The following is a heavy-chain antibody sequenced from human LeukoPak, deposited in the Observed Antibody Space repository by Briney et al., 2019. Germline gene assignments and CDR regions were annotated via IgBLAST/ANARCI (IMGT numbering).Heavy chain of an antibody. J-gene: IGHJ4*02. D-gene: IGHD5-12*01. CDR3: ARGVGGSDDY. CDR1: GFTFRTSW. V-gene: IGHV3-74*01. Sequence: GGSLRLSCAASGFTFRTSWMHWVRQAPGKGLVWVSRINSDGKSTNYADSAKGRFTISRDNAKNTLYLQMNSLRADDTAVYYRARGVGGSDDYWGQGTLVTVSS. CDR2: INSDGKST.